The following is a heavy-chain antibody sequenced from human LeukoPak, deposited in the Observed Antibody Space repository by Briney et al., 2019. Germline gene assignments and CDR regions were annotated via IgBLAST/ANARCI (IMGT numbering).Heavy chain of an antibody. CDR2: ISYDGSNK. V-gene: IGHV3-30*18. Sequence: SGGSLRLSCAASGFTFSSYGMHWVRQAPGKGLEWVAVISYDGSNKYYADSVKGRFTISRDNSKNALYLQMNSLRAEDTAVYYCAKDRGRWPANPLDYMDVWAKGPRSASL. CDR1: GFTFSSYG. D-gene: IGHD3-10*01. J-gene: IGHJ6*03. CDR3: AKDRGRWPANPLDYMDV.